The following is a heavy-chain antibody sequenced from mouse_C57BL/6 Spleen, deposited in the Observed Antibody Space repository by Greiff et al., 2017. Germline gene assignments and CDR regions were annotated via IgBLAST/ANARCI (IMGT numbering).Heavy chain of an antibody. V-gene: IGHV1-64*01. CDR1: GYTFTSYW. CDR3: AREARDSSGYDY. CDR2: IHPNSGST. Sequence: QVQLQQPGAELVKPGASVKLSCKASGYTFTSYWMHWVKQRPGQGLEWIGMIHPNSGSTNYNEKFKSKATLTVDKSSSTAYMQLSSLTSEDSAVYYCAREARDSSGYDYWGQGTTLTVSS. D-gene: IGHD3-2*02. J-gene: IGHJ2*01.